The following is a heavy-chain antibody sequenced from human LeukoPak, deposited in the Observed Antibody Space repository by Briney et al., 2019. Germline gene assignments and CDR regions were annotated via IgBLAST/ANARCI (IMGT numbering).Heavy chain of an antibody. CDR1: GFTFSNYA. V-gene: IGHV3-23*01. J-gene: IGHJ4*02. D-gene: IGHD6-13*01. Sequence: GGSLRLSCAASGFTFSNYAMSWVRQAPGKGLEWVSTISDSGRNTYYADSVKGRFTISRDNSKNTLYLQMNSLEAEDTAVYYCARKSSSPDYWGQGTLVTVSS. CDR3: ARKSSSPDY. CDR2: ISDSGRNT.